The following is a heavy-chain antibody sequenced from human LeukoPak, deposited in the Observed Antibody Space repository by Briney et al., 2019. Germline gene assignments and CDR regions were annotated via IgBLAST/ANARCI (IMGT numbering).Heavy chain of an antibody. CDR1: EVIFDNHN. V-gene: IGHV3-48*02. D-gene: IGHD1-26*01. J-gene: IGHJ3*02. CDR3: ARDQYSRSLGAFDI. CDR2: ISSSSSVV. Sequence: GGSLRLSCAASEVIFDNHNINWVRQAPGKGLEWLSYISSSSSVVFYADSVKGRFTISRHNARNSVYLQLNSLRDEDTAVYYCARDQYSRSLGAFDIWGQGTPVSVSS.